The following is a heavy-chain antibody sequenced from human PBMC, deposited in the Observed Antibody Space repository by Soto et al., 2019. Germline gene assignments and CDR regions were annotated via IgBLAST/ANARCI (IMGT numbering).Heavy chain of an antibody. CDR2: IIPIFGTA. CDR1: GGTFSSYA. V-gene: IGHV1-69*01. D-gene: IGHD2-2*03. CDR3: AGGAVDIVVVPAAPLDY. Sequence: QVQLVQSGAEVKKPGSSVKVSCKASGGTFSSYAISWVRQAPGQGLEWMGGIIPIFGTANYAQKFQGRVTITADESTSTAYMERSSLRSEDTAVYYCAGGAVDIVVVPAAPLDYWGQGTLVTVSS. J-gene: IGHJ4*02.